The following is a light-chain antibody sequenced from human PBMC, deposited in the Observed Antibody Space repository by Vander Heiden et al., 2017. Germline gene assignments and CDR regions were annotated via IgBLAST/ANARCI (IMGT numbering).Light chain of an antibody. Sequence: QSALTQPRPVSGSPGQSVTISCSGTSSDVGAYDYVSWYQQHPGKAPKLLIYDVTKWPSGVPDRFSGSKSGNTATLTISGLLTEDEADYYCCSYAGSYTLVFGGGTKVTVL. CDR3: CSYAGSYTLV. CDR1: SSDVGAYDY. CDR2: DVT. V-gene: IGLV2-11*01. J-gene: IGLJ3*02.